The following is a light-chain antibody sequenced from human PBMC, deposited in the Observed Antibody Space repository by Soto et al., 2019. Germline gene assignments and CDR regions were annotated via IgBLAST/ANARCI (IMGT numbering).Light chain of an antibody. CDR3: QQSLSTHAG. J-gene: IGKJ4*01. Sequence: DIQMTQSPSSISASVGDSVTSTCRAIQSITTHLNWYQQKPGKATNLLIYDASSLQTGVPSRFSGSGSGTDFTLAISSLQTEELATYVCQQSLSTHAGFGGCTTGEIK. V-gene: IGKV1-39*01. CDR2: DAS. CDR1: QSITTH.